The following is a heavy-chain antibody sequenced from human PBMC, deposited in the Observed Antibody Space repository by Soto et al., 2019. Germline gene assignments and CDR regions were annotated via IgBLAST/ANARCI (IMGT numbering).Heavy chain of an antibody. V-gene: IGHV4-59*01. CDR1: NASIGSYY. CDR3: SSIYCSSTSCYYSGLDYYYYYMDV. Sequence: SKTISHTRTISNASIGSYYWSWICEPPSKGLDLIGYFYYSGSTNYNPSLKSRVTISVETSKNQFSFKLSSVTAADTAVYYCSSIYCSSTSCYYSGLDYYYYYMDVWGKGTTVT. CDR2: FYYSGST. D-gene: IGHD2-2*01. J-gene: IGHJ6*03.